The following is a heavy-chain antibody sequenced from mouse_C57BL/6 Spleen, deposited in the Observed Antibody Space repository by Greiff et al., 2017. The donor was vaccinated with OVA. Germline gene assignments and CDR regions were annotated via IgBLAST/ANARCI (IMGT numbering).Heavy chain of an antibody. J-gene: IGHJ2*01. CDR3: TREDYYGSSCGY. CDR1: GYTFTSYW. D-gene: IGHD1-1*01. V-gene: IGHV1-5*01. CDR2: IYPGNSDP. Sequence: EVQLQQSGTVLARPGASVKMSCTTSGYTFTSYWMHWVNQRPGQGLEWIGDIYPGNSDPSYNQKFTGKAKLTAVTSASTAFIELSILTNEYSAVYYCTREDYYGSSCGYGGQGTTLTVSS.